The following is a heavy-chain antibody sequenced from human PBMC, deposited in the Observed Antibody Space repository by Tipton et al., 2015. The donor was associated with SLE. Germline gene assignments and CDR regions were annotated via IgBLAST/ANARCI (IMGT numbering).Heavy chain of an antibody. CDR2: IKQDGSEK. CDR1: GFTFSSYW. J-gene: IGHJ5*02. D-gene: IGHD1-26*01. Sequence: SLRLSCAASGFTFSSYWMSWVRQAPGKGLEWVANIKQDGSEKYYVDSVKGRFTISRDNAKNSLYLQMNSLRAEDTAVYYCARDRRNGGSYYGWFDPWGQGTLVTVSS. V-gene: IGHV3-7*01. CDR3: ARDRRNGGSYYGWFDP.